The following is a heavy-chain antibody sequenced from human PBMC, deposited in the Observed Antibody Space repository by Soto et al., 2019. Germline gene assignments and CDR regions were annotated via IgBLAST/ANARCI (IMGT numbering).Heavy chain of an antibody. CDR1: GGSFSGYY. CDR2: INHSGST. J-gene: IGHJ3*02. Sequence: QVQLQQWGAGLLKPSETLSLTCAVYGGSFSGYYWSWIRQPPGKGLEWIGEINHSGSTNYNPSLKSRVTISVDTSKTQFSLKLSSVTAADTAVYYCARGSGYCSGGSCYDAFDIWGQGTMVTVSS. CDR3: ARGSGYCSGGSCYDAFDI. D-gene: IGHD2-15*01. V-gene: IGHV4-34*01.